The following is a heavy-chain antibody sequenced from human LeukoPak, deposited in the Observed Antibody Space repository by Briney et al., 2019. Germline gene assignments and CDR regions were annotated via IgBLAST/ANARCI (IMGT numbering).Heavy chain of an antibody. CDR2: ISSNEYDT. CDR1: GFTFSAYF. D-gene: IGHD2-8*01. V-gene: IGHV3-64D*06. Sequence: PGGSLRLSCSASGFTFSAYFVHWVRQAPGKGLEYVSSISSNEYDTYYADSVKGRFTISRDNSKNTLFLQMSSLRAEDTAVYYCVKDLNGTWSFDYWGQGTLVTVSS. CDR3: VKDLNGTWSFDY. J-gene: IGHJ4*02.